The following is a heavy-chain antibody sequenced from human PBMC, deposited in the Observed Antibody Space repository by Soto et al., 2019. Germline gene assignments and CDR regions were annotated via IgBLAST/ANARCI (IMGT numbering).Heavy chain of an antibody. J-gene: IGHJ4*02. D-gene: IGHD3-16*01. V-gene: IGHV1-18*01. Sequence: QVQLVQSGAEVKKPGASVKVSCKASGYTFTSYGISWVRQAPGQGLEWMGWISANNGNTNYAQKLQGRVTMTTDTSTSKAYMERRSLRSDDTAVYYCARDRGSDALDYWGQGTLVTVSS. CDR2: ISANNGNT. CDR3: ARDRGSDALDY. CDR1: GYTFTSYG.